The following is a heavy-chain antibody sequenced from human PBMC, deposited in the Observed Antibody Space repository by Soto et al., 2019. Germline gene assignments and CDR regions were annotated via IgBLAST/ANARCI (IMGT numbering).Heavy chain of an antibody. J-gene: IGHJ4*02. CDR2: ISYDGSNK. CDR3: AKDRYYYDSSGPDS. Sequence: PGGSLRLSCAASGFTFSSYGMHWVRQAPCKGLEWVAVISYDGSNKYYADSVKGRFTISRDNSKNALYLQMNSLRAEDTAVYYCAKDRYYYDSSGPDSWGQGTLVTV. D-gene: IGHD3-22*01. CDR1: GFTFSSYG. V-gene: IGHV3-30*18.